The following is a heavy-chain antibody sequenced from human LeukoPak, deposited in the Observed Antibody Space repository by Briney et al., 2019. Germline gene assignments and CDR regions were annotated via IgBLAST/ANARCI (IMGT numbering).Heavy chain of an antibody. D-gene: IGHD1-1*01. CDR2: IYAPGST. CDR3: ARDANGIWAIAP. Sequence: PSVTVSLTCTVSGDSINTYYWIWIRQPPGKGLQWIGRIYAPGSTNYNPSLKSRVTISIHTSKNQFSLKVTSVTVADTAVYYCARDANGIWAIAPWGQGILVTVSS. CDR1: GDSINTYY. J-gene: IGHJ5*02. V-gene: IGHV4-4*07.